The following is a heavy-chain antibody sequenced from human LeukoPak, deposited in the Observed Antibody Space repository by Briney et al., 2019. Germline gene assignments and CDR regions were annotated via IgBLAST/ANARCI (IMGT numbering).Heavy chain of an antibody. V-gene: IGHV4-39*07. CDR2: IYYSGST. J-gene: IGHJ4*02. CDR1: GGSISSSSYY. Sequence: SETLSLTCTVSGGSISSSSYYWGGIRQPPGKGLEWIGSIYYSGSTYYNPSLKSRVTISVDTSKNQFSLKLSSVTAADTAVYYCARPLMVRGAYYFDYWGQGTLVTVSS. D-gene: IGHD3-10*01. CDR3: ARPLMVRGAYYFDY.